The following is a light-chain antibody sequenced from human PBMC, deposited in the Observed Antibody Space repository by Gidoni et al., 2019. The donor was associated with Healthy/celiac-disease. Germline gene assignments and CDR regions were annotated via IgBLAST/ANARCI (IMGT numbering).Light chain of an antibody. Sequence: EIVLTHSPGTLSLSPGERATLSCRASQSVSSSYLAWYQQKPGQAPRLLIYGASSRATGIPDRFSGSGSGTDFTLTISRLEPEDFAVYYCQQYGSSPVTFXQXTKVEIK. V-gene: IGKV3-20*01. CDR2: GAS. CDR1: QSVSSSY. CDR3: QQYGSSPVT. J-gene: IGKJ1*01.